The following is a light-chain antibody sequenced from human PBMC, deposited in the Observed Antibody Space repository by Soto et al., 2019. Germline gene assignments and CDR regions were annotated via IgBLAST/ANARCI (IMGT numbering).Light chain of an antibody. V-gene: IGLV2-14*01. CDR3: SSYTSSSLLV. J-gene: IGLJ2*01. Sequence: QSVLTQPASVSGSPGQSITISCTGTSSDVGGYNSVSWYQQHPGKAPKLMIYDVTNRPSGVSDRFSGSKSGNTAALTISILQADDEADYYCSSYTSSSLLVFGGGTKVTVL. CDR2: DVT. CDR1: SSDVGGYNS.